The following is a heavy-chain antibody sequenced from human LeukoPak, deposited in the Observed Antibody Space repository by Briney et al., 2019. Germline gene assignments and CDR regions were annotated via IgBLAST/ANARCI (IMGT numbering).Heavy chain of an antibody. J-gene: IGHJ3*01. D-gene: IGHD2-15*01. Sequence: GGSLRLSCAASGIIFSDFGMHWIRQAPGKGLEWMAIIWYDGSNKDFADAVKGRFTISRDNSQNTMYLQMNSLRAEDTAVYDCAKATCSGASCFSDSRDAFDLWGQGTMVTLSS. V-gene: IGHV3-33*06. CDR2: IWYDGSNK. CDR3: AKATCSGASCFSDSRDAFDL. CDR1: GIIFSDFG.